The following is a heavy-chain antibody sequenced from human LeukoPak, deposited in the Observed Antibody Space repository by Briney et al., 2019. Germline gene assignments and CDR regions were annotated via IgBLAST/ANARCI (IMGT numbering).Heavy chain of an antibody. CDR2: ISEAI. Sequence: GGSLRLSCIASGFVFSRDNMNWVRRAPGKGLEWVAHISEAIYYADSVQGRFTISRDNAKNSLYLQMTNLRAEDTAIYYCVREVGRPKTFFFDSWGRGTPVTVPS. D-gene: IGHD3-16*01. CDR3: VREVGRPKTFFFDS. V-gene: IGHV3-48*04. CDR1: GFVFSRDN. J-gene: IGHJ4*02.